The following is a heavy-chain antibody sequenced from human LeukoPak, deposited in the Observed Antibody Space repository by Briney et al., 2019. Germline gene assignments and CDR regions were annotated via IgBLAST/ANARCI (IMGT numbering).Heavy chain of an antibody. V-gene: IGHV3-7*01. CDR2: IKQDGSEK. D-gene: IGHD2-2*01. Sequence: GGSLRLSCAASGFTFSSYWMSWVRRAPGKGLEWVANIKQDGSEKYYVDSVKGRFTISRDNAKNSLYMHMTSLRAEDTAVYYCARDLCSSTSCRYNWFDPWGQGTLVTVSS. CDR3: ARDLCSSTSCRYNWFDP. J-gene: IGHJ5*02. CDR1: GFTFSSYW.